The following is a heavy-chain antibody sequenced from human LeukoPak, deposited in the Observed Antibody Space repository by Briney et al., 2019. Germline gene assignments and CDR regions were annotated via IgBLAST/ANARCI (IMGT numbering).Heavy chain of an antibody. V-gene: IGHV3-48*04. CDR3: ARDSHCSSTNCYGDFDY. CDR1: GFTFSSYS. D-gene: IGHD2-2*01. Sequence: GGSLRLSCAASGFTFSSYSMNWVRQAPGKGLEWVSYISSSSSTINYADSVKGRFTISRDNAKNSLSLQMNSLRAEDTAVYYCARDSHCSSTNCYGDFDYWGQGTLVTVSS. CDR2: ISSSSSTI. J-gene: IGHJ4*02.